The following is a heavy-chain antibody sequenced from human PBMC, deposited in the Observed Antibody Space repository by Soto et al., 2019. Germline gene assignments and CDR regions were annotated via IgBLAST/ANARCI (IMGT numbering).Heavy chain of an antibody. J-gene: IGHJ4*02. CDR3: GRDQTLAGPTTLDY. V-gene: IGHV3-74*01. CDR2: ISSDGSNI. Sequence: EVQLVESGGGLVQPGGSLRLSCAASGFTFSRYWMHWVRQAPGKGLVWVSRISSDGSNIIYADSVKGRFTISRDDPKNTLYLQMNNPRDEDTAVYYCGRDQTLAGPTTLDYWGQGALVTVSS. CDR1: GFTFSRYW. D-gene: IGHD6-19*01.